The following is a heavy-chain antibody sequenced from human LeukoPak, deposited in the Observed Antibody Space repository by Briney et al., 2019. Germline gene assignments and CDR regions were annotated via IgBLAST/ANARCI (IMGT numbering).Heavy chain of an antibody. D-gene: IGHD3-22*01. V-gene: IGHV3-48*01. CDR1: GFNFHNYG. J-gene: IGHJ4*02. Sequence: PGGSLRLSCTAPGFNFHNYGMDWVRQAPGRGLEWVSYISSDSKSIDYADSVKGRFTISRDNVKNSLYLQMNSLRAEDTAIYYCLREETIVVIREPPPRGQGTLVTVSS. CDR3: LREETIVVIREPPP. CDR2: ISSDSKSI.